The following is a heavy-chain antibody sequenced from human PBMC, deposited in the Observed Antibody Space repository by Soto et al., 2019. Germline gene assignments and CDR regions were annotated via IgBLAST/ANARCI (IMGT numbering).Heavy chain of an antibody. Sequence: GGPRRLSWAAAGFNFRKFAMSWVRQTPGKGLEWVSGMSERSGPPLYADSVKGRFTISRDNSKSTLYLEMNKLRPEDTAVYYCEKDQDNTDYYWIFDLWGRGTPVTVSS. CDR3: EKDQDNTDYYWIFDL. J-gene: IGHJ2*01. CDR1: GFNFRKFA. V-gene: IGHV3-23*01. D-gene: IGHD4-17*01. CDR2: MSERSGPP.